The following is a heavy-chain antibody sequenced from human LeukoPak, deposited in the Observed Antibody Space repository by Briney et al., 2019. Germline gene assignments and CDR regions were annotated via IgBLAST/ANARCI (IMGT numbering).Heavy chain of an antibody. Sequence: GGSLRLSCAASGFTFSSYWMSWVRQAPGKGLEWVASIKQDGSETRYMDSMKGRFTIFRDNTKSSLYLQMNSLRAEDTAVYYCARYGLGDTFDIWGQGTVVTVSS. CDR2: IKQDGSET. D-gene: IGHD4-17*01. CDR1: GFTFSSYW. J-gene: IGHJ3*02. V-gene: IGHV3-7*01. CDR3: ARYGLGDTFDI.